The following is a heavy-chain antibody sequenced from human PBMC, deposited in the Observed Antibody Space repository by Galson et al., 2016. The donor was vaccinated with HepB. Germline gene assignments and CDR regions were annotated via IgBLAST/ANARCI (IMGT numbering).Heavy chain of an antibody. V-gene: IGHV1-46*02. J-gene: IGHJ4*02. CDR3: ARGFFYGSGTYPCYFDY. CDR2: INPSNDYT. D-gene: IGHD3-10*01. CDR1: GYTFNIYY. Sequence: SVKVSCKASGYTFNIYYMHWVRQAPGQGLEWMGIINPSNDYTSYAQDFQGRVTMTRDTSTSTVYMELSGLRSEDTAVDYCARGFFYGSGTYPCYFDYWGQGTLITVSS.